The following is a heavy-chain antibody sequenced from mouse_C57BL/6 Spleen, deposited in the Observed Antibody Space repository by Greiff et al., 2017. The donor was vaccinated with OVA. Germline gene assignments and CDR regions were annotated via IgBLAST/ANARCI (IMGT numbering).Heavy chain of an antibody. J-gene: IGHJ2*01. D-gene: IGHD1-1*01. Sequence: EVQLQQSGPELVKPGASVKISCKASGYTFTDYYMNWVKQSHGKSLEWIGDINPNNGGTSYNQKFKGKATLTVDKSSSTAYMELRSLTSEDSAVYYCARSGLTTVVAIDYWGQGTTLTVSS. CDR3: ARSGLTTVVAIDY. V-gene: IGHV1-26*01. CDR2: INPNNGGT. CDR1: GYTFTDYY.